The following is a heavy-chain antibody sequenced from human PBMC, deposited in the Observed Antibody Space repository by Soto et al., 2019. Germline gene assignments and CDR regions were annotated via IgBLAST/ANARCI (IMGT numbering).Heavy chain of an antibody. CDR3: ARGDGFWSGYSYLNY. D-gene: IGHD3-3*01. CDR1: GDSISTFY. Sequence: SETLSLTCSVSGDSISTFYWSWIRQPPGKGLEWIGYIYYTGSTNYNPSLKSRVTISVDTSKNQFSLTLSSVTAADTAVYYCARGDGFWSGYSYLNYWGQGTPVTVSS. V-gene: IGHV4-59*01. J-gene: IGHJ4*02. CDR2: IYYTGST.